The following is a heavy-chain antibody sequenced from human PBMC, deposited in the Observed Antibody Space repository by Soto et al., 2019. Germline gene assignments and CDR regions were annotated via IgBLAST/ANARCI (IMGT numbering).Heavy chain of an antibody. CDR2: ISGYNANT. CDR1: GYTFTGYG. Sequence: QVQLVQSGAEVKKPGASVKVSCKASGYTFTGYGIGWVRQAPGQVLEWLGWISGYNANTKYPQKLQGRITMTTDTSTSTAYMELRSLRSDDTAVYYCARGGYYYDSSGYYSDYWGQGTLVTVSS. D-gene: IGHD3-22*01. CDR3: ARGGYYYDSSGYYSDY. J-gene: IGHJ4*02. V-gene: IGHV1-18*01.